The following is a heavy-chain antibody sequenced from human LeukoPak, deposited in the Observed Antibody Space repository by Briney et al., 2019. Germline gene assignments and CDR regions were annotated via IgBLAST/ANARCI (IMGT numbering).Heavy chain of an antibody. Sequence: GRSLRLSCAASGFTFSSYGMHWVRQAPGKGLEWVAVISYDGSNKYYADSVKGRFTISRDNSKNTPYLQMNSLRAEDTAVYYCAKDGGSSGWYFDYWGQGTLVTVSS. CDR3: AKDGGSSGWYFDY. CDR2: ISYDGSNK. CDR1: GFTFSSYG. D-gene: IGHD6-19*01. J-gene: IGHJ4*02. V-gene: IGHV3-30*18.